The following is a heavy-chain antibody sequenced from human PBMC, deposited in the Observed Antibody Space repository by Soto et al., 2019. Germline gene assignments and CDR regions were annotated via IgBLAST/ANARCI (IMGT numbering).Heavy chain of an antibody. CDR3: AKDGGSYRHFDY. Sequence: SLRLSCAASGFTFSSYGMHWVRQAPGKGLEWVAVISYDGSNKYYADSVKGRFTISRDNSKNTLYLQMNSLRAEDTAVYYCAKDGGSYRHFDYWGQGTLVTVSS. CDR2: ISYDGSNK. D-gene: IGHD1-26*01. V-gene: IGHV3-30*18. CDR1: GFTFSSYG. J-gene: IGHJ4*02.